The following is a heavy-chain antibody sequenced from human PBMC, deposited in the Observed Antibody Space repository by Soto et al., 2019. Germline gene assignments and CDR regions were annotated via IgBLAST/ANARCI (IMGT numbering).Heavy chain of an antibody. Sequence: ASVKVSCKASGYSFTSYAIHWMRQAPGQRLEWMGWINAGNGNTKVPQKFQGRVTFTRDTSASTVYMEVSSLGSDDTAVYYCARAPLGIIVAPDFWGQGTLVTVSS. V-gene: IGHV1-3*01. D-gene: IGHD3-22*01. CDR1: GYSFTSYA. CDR3: ARAPLGIIVAPDF. J-gene: IGHJ4*02. CDR2: INAGNGNT.